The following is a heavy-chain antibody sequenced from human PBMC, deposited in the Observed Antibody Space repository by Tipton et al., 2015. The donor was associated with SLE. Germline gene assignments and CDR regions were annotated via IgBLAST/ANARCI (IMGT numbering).Heavy chain of an antibody. J-gene: IGHJ2*01. CDR1: GFTFSTYS. CDR2: ISSSSHFI. V-gene: IGHV3-21*04. Sequence: SLSLSCAASGFTFSTYSMNWVRQAPGKGLEWVSSISSSSHFIFYADSVKGRFTISRDNAKNSLYLQMNSLRADDTAVYYCAKDPIFGVAWYFDLWGRGTLVTVSS. D-gene: IGHD3-3*01. CDR3: AKDPIFGVAWYFDL.